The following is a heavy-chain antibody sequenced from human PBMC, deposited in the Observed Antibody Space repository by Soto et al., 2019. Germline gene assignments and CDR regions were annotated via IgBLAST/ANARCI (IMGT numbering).Heavy chain of an antibody. V-gene: IGHV3-7*01. Sequence: LRLSCAGSQFTFSNYWMNWARQAPVKGLEWVANINQDGSEKYYVDSVKGRFTISRDIAKNSLFLQMNSLRADDAAVYYCARASPGMDVWGQGTTVTVSS. J-gene: IGHJ6*02. CDR1: QFTFSNYW. CDR3: ARASPGMDV. CDR2: INQDGSEK.